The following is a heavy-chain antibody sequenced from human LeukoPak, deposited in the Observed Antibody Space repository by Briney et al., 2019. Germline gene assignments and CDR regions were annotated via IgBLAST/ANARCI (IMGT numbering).Heavy chain of an antibody. CDR1: GFSFSSHA. CDR2: ISGSGDST. V-gene: IGHV3-23*01. D-gene: IGHD6-13*01. CDR3: AKEGIAAAGHFDY. Sequence: QTGGSLRLSCAASGFSFSSHAMSWVRQAPGKGLEWVSGISGSGDSTYYADAVKGRFTISRDNSKNTMYLQMNSLRAEDTAVYYCAKEGIAAAGHFDYWGQGTLVTVSS. J-gene: IGHJ4*02.